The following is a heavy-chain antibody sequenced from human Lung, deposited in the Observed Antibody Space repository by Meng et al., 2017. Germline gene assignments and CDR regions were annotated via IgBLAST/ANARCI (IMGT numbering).Heavy chain of an antibody. D-gene: IGHD6-19*01. CDR1: GGSISTSGYY. CDR3: VRSSGWVRTGFDP. J-gene: IGHJ5*02. V-gene: IGHV4-39*01. CDR2: IGHSGTT. Sequence: QLQLQESGPGLVKPSEALSLTCSVSGGSISTSGYYWGWIRQPPGKGLEWIGSIGHSGTTYYTPSLRRRVTVSIDTSKNQFSLELTSVTAADTAVYYCVRSSGWVRTGFDPWGQGTLVTVSS.